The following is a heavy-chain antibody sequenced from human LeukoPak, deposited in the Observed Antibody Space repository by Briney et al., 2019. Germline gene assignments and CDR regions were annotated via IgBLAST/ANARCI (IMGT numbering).Heavy chain of an antibody. D-gene: IGHD6-13*01. J-gene: IGHJ4*02. Sequence: ASVTVSCKASGYTFTSYYMHWVRQAPGQGLEWMGIINPSGGSTSYAQKFQGRVTMTRDTSTSTVYMELSSLRSEDTAVYYCARDQRKQQLGVWGQGTLVTVSS. CDR2: INPSGGST. CDR3: ARDQRKQQLGV. CDR1: GYTFTSYY. V-gene: IGHV1-46*01.